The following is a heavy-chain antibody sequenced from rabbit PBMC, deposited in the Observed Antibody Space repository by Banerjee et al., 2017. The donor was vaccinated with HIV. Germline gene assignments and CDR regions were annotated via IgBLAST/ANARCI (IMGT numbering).Heavy chain of an antibody. D-gene: IGHD4-2*01. CDR1: GFSFSSIYY. Sequence: QEQLVESGGGLVQPEGSLTLTCKASGFSFSSIYYMCWVRQAPGKGLEWIACIYTGSGRTDYASWVNGRFTISKTSSTTVTLQMTSLTAADTATYFCARGSDAALKLWGPGTLVTVS. CDR2: IYTGSGRT. V-gene: IGHV1S45*01. CDR3: ARGSDAALKL. J-gene: IGHJ4*01.